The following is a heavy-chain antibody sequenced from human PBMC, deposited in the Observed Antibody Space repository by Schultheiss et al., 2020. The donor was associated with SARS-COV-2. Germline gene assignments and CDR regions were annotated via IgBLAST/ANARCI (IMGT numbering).Heavy chain of an antibody. CDR3: ARPARVSSGYYKRYYYYYMDV. CDR2: IYPGDSDT. V-gene: IGHV5-51*01. D-gene: IGHD3-22*01. CDR1: GYTFTSYW. Sequence: GGSLRLSCKASGYTFTSYWIGWVRQMPGKGLEWMGIIYPGDSDTRYSPSFQGQVTISADKSISTAYLQWSSLKASDTAMYYCARPARVSSGYYKRYYYYYMDVWGKGTTVTVSS. J-gene: IGHJ6*03.